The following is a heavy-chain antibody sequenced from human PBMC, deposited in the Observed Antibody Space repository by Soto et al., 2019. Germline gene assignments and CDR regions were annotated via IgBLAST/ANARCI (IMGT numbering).Heavy chain of an antibody. Sequence: PSETLSLTCTVSGGSLSSYYCSWIRQPPGKGLEWIGYIYYSGSTNYNPSLKSRVTISVDTSKNQFSLKLSSVTAADTAVYYCARVSGGLALGFDYWGQGTLVTV. V-gene: IGHV4-59*01. J-gene: IGHJ4*02. CDR1: GGSLSSYY. CDR3: ARVSGGLALGFDY. D-gene: IGHD6-19*01. CDR2: IYYSGST.